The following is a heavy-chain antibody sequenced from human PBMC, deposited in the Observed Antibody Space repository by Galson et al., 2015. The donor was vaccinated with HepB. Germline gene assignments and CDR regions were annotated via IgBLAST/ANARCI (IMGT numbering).Heavy chain of an antibody. Sequence: SLRLSCAASGFPFSSSAMHWVRQAPGKGLDWVAAISDDGDKKYYAESVKGRFTISRENSKNTLFLEMNSLRVEDTAVYYCAKDADIVLIPTAILDYWGQGTLVTVSS. J-gene: IGHJ4*02. CDR1: GFPFSSSA. V-gene: IGHV3-30*18. CDR2: ISDDGDKK. D-gene: IGHD2-2*01. CDR3: AKDADIVLIPTAILDY.